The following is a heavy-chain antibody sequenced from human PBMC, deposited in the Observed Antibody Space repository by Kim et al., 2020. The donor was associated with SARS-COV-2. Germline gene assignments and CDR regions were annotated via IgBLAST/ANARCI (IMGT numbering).Heavy chain of an antibody. V-gene: IGHV3-48*02. Sequence: GGSLRLSCAASGFTFSSYSMYWVRQAPGKGLEWVSYISSSSSTLYYADSVKGRFTISRDNAKNSLYLQMNSLRDEDTAVYYCAKSIAAAGPYYYGMDVWGQGTTVTVSS. J-gene: IGHJ6*02. D-gene: IGHD6-13*01. CDR2: ISSSSSTL. CDR1: GFTFSSYS. CDR3: AKSIAAAGPYYYGMDV.